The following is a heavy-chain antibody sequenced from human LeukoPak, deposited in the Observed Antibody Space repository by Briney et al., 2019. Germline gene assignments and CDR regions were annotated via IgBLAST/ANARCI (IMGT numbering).Heavy chain of an antibody. V-gene: IGHV3-7*03. J-gene: IGHJ4*02. CDR2: IKSGGSAQ. CDR1: GFNFRDYW. D-gene: IGHD6-19*01. CDR3: AKNNGWFHLAQ. Sequence: GGSLRLSCAASGFNFRDYWMDWVRQAPGKGLEWVGHIKSGGSAQYYVDSVKGRFSISRDNAENAVYLQMNSLRVEDTALYYCAKNNGWFHLAQWGQGTLVTVSS.